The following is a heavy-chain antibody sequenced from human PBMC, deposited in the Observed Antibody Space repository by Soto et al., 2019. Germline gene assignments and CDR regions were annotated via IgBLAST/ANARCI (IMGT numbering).Heavy chain of an antibody. CDR3: TRSIQLWLESSWFDP. CDR2: IRSKAYGGTT. D-gene: IGHD5-18*01. CDR1: GCTFGDYA. V-gene: IGHV3-49*03. J-gene: IGHJ5*02. Sequence: GGSLRLSCTASGCTFGDYAMILFRPAPGKGLEWVGFIRSKAYGGTTEYAASVKGRFTISRDDSKSIAYLQMNSLKTEDTAVYYCTRSIQLWLESSWFDPWGQGTLVTVSS.